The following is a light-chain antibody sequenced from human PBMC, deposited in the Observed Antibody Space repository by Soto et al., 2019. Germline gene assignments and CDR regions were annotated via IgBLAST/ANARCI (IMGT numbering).Light chain of an antibody. V-gene: IGLV2-8*01. CDR2: EVT. CDR1: SSDVGGYNY. CDR3: SSYAASNGFDVV. Sequence: QSALTQPPSASGSPGQSVTISCTGTSSDVGGYNYVSWYQQYPGRAPNLMIYEVTNRPSGVPDRFSGSKSGNTASLTVSGLQAEDEADSDCSSYAASNGFDVVFGGGTQLTVL. J-gene: IGLJ3*02.